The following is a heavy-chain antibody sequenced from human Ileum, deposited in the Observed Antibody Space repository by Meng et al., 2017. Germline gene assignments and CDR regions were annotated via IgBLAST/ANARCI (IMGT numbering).Heavy chain of an antibody. CDR1: GGTFSSYT. D-gene: IGHD1-1*01. CDR2: IISILDIT. CDR3: ATYPAGTYNTDLGDS. Sequence: SVKVSCKASGGTFSSYTITWVRQAPGQGLEWMGRIISILDITNYAQNFQGRVTITADKSTSTAYMELRGLRSEDTAIYYCATYPAGTYNTDLGDSWGQGTLVTVS. V-gene: IGHV1-69*02. J-gene: IGHJ4*02.